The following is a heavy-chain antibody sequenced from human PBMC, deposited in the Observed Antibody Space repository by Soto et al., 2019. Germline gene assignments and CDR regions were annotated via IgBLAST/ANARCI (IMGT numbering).Heavy chain of an antibody. CDR3: AKEVNPGVSYVDA. Sequence: AAGLTFVKNVRLLVSKTPDKGLEWVAVIWHDATYKYYGDSVNGRFTISRDNSKNTLYLQMDSLRVEDTAVYYCAKEVNPGVSYVDAWGQGTLVIVFS. CDR1: GLTFVKNV. J-gene: IGHJ4*02. D-gene: IGHD3-10*02. V-gene: IGHV3-33*06. CDR2: IWHDATYK.